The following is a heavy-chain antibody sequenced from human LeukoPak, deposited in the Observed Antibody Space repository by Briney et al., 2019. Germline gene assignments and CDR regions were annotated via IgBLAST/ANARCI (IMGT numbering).Heavy chain of an antibody. CDR3: VRHFNSVATMQIDY. Sequence: PGGSLRLSCAASGFTFDDHGLSWVRQAPGKGLEWVSGINCNSGSKRYGASVKGRFTISRDNAKNSVYLEMTSLRADDTAFYHCVRHFNSVATMQIDYWGQGILVSVSS. D-gene: IGHD5-12*01. CDR2: INCNSGSK. J-gene: IGHJ4*01. CDR1: GFTFDDHG. V-gene: IGHV3-20*01.